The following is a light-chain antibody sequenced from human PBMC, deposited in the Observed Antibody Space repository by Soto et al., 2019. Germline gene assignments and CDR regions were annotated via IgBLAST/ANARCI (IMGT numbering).Light chain of an antibody. J-gene: IGKJ2*01. V-gene: IGKV3-11*01. CDR3: QQRSNWRT. CDR2: DAS. Sequence: EIVLTQSPATLSLSPGERATLSCRASQSVSSYLAWYQQKSGQAPRLLIYDASNRVTGTPARFSGSGSGPHVTLTISSLEPAVFPGYYCQQRSNWRTFGQATQREIK. CDR1: QSVSSY.